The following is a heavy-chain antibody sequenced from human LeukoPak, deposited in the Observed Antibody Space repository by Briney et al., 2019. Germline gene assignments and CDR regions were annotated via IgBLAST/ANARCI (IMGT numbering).Heavy chain of an antibody. V-gene: IGHV1-24*01. Sequence: ASVKVSCKVSGYTLTELSMHWVRQAPGKGLEWMGGFDPEDGETIYAQEFQGRVTMTEDTSTDTAYMELRSLRSDDTAVYYCARGRGSSSSLTPDYWGQGTLVTVSS. CDR1: GYTLTELS. CDR3: ARGRGSSSSLTPDY. CDR2: FDPEDGET. J-gene: IGHJ4*02. D-gene: IGHD6-6*01.